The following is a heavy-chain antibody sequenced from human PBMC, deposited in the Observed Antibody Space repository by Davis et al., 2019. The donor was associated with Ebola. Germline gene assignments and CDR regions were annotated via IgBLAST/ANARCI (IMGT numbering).Heavy chain of an antibody. V-gene: IGHV1-2*06. Sequence: ASVKVSCKASGYTFTGYYMHWVRQAPGQGLEWMGRINPNSGGTNYAQKFQGRVTMTRDTSISTAYMELSRLRSDYTAVYYCAASTSSPLVNDYWGQGTLVTVSS. CDR2: INPNSGGT. D-gene: IGHD6-13*01. CDR1: GYTFTGYY. J-gene: IGHJ4*02. CDR3: AASTSSPLVNDY.